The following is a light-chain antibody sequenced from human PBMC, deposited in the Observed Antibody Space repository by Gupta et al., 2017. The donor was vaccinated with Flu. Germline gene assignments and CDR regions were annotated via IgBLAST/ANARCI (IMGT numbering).Light chain of an antibody. CDR2: AAS. CDR1: QSISTY. V-gene: IGKV1-39*01. J-gene: IGKJ5*01. Sequence: PSSLSASVGDRVTITCRASQSISTYLNWYQQKLGQPPKLLIYAASSLQSGVPSRFSGSGSGTDFTLTISSLQPEDFASYYCQQSYSTRITFGQGTRLEIK. CDR3: QQSYSTRIT.